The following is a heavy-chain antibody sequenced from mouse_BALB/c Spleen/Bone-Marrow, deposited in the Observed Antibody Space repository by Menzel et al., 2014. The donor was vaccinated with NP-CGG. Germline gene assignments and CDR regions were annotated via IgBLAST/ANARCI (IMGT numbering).Heavy chain of an antibody. Sequence: EVMLVESGPELVKPGASMKISCKASGYSFTGYTMNWVKQSHGKNLEWIGLINPYNGGTSYNQKFKGKATLTVDKSSSTAYMELLSLTSEDSAVYYCARSYYDYDDAMDYWGQGTSVTVSS. CDR1: GYSFTGYT. CDR3: ARSYYDYDDAMDY. CDR2: INPYNGGT. V-gene: IGHV1-18*01. J-gene: IGHJ4*01. D-gene: IGHD2-4*01.